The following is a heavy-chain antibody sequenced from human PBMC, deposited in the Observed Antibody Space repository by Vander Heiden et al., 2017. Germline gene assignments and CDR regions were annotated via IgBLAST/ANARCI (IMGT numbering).Heavy chain of an antibody. Sequence: QVQLVQSGAEVKKPGSSVKVSCKASGGSFNTYAITWVRQAPGQGLEWMGGITPFSNTASYAQKFQGRVTITADESTGAAYLELNSLRSEDTAVYYCARSRTAVDWYFDLWGRGTLVTVSS. J-gene: IGHJ2*01. CDR2: ITPFSNTA. V-gene: IGHV1-69*01. CDR1: GGSFNTYA. CDR3: ARSRTAVDWYFDL.